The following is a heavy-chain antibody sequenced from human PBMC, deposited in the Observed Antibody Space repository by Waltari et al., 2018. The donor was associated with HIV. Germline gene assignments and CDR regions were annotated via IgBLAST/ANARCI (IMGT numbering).Heavy chain of an antibody. CDR1: GASISSSNYF. CDR3: ATTADIVVVVDAYPLDH. Sequence: QLQLQESGPGLVKSSETLSLTCTVSGASISSSNYFLGWVRPPPGQGLEWIGTIFYSGDTYYSPSLRSRVTISLDTSKNQFSLKLRSVTAADTAVYYCATTADIVVVVDAYPLDHWGQGTLVTVSS. D-gene: IGHD2-15*01. V-gene: IGHV4-39*01. J-gene: IGHJ4*02. CDR2: IFYSGDT.